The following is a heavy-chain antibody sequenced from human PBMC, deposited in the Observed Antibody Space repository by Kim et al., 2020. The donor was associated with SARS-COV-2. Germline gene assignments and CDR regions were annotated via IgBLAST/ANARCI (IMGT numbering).Heavy chain of an antibody. Sequence: STQKFQGRVTMTRDTSTSTVYMELSSLRSEDTAVYYCARVSSVSEDRQDYWGQGTLVTVSS. V-gene: IGHV1-46*01. CDR3: ARVSSVSEDRQDY. J-gene: IGHJ4*02. D-gene: IGHD6-6*01.